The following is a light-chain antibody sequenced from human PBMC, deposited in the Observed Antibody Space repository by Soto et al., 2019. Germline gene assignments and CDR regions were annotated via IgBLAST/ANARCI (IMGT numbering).Light chain of an antibody. CDR3: QQRHNWPIT. J-gene: IGKJ5*01. CDR1: QSVSSSY. V-gene: IGKV3D-20*02. Sequence: EIRLTQSRGTLSCTPGERATLSYRASQSVSSSYLAWYQQKPGQAPRLLIYGASSRATGIPARFSGSGSGTDFTLTISSLEPADVGVYYCQQRHNWPITFGQGTRLEIK. CDR2: GAS.